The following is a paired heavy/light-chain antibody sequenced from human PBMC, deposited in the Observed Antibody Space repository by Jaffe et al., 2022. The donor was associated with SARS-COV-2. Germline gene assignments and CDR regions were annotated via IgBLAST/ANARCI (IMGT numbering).Heavy chain of an antibody. J-gene: IGHJ6*02. Sequence: EVQLVESGGGLVQPGGSLRLSCTVSGFTFSTYSINWVRQAPGKGLECVSYISSGSGTIYYADSVKGRFTISRDNAKNSLFLQMNSLRDEDTAVYYCARGYSSSGYRVNYYYYGMDVWGQGTTVTVSS. CDR2: ISSGSGTI. CDR1: GFTFSTYS. CDR3: ARGYSSSGYRVNYYYYGMDV. D-gene: IGHD6-13*01. V-gene: IGHV3-48*02.
Light chain of an antibody. CDR3: QQANTFPWT. J-gene: IGKJ1*01. CDR1: QGISNW. Sequence: DIQMTQSPSSVSASVGDRVTITCRASQGISNWLAWYQQNPGKAPKLLIYATSSLQTGVPSRFSGSGSGTDFTLTISSLQPEDFATYYCQQANTFPWTFGQGTKVEIK. V-gene: IGKV1-12*01. CDR2: ATS.